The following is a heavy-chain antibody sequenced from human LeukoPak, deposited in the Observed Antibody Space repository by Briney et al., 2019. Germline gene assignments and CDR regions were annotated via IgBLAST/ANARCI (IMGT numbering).Heavy chain of an antibody. CDR3: ARYFCIGNTCYFTNWFDT. D-gene: IGHD2-21*02. CDR2: FHHSGRT. CDR1: GDSVNSFY. J-gene: IGHJ5*02. Sequence: PSETLSLTCTVSGDSVNSFYWSWIRQSPGKGLEWIGYFHHSGRTTSNPSLAGRVTMSLDTSKNQFSLRLNFVTAADTAVYYCARYFCIGNTCYFTNWFDTWGQGTLVIVSS. V-gene: IGHV4-59*08.